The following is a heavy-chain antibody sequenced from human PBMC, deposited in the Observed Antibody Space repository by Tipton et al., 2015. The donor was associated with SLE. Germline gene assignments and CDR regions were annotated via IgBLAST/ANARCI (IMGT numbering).Heavy chain of an antibody. CDR3: ATSRPIVATIGAFDY. CDR1: GGSISSSSYY. D-gene: IGHD5-12*01. J-gene: IGHJ4*02. Sequence: TLSLTCTVSGGSISSSSYYWGWIRQSPGKGLEWIGSIYYSGSTYYNPSLKSRVTVSADTSKNQFSLKLSSVTAADTAVYYCATSRPIVATIGAFDYWGQGTLVTVSS. CDR2: IYYSGST. V-gene: IGHV4-39*07.